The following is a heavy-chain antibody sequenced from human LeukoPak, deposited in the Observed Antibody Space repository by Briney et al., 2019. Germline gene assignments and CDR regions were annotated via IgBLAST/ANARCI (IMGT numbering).Heavy chain of an antibody. CDR3: AIESPYYDSSGPDDAFDI. D-gene: IGHD3-22*01. Sequence: PSETLSLTCTVSGYSISSGYYWGWIRQPPGKGLEWIGSIYHSGSTYYNPSLKSRVTISVDTSKNQFSLKLSSVTAADTAVYYCAIESPYYDSSGPDDAFDIWGRGTMVTVSS. CDR2: IYHSGST. CDR1: GYSISSGYY. V-gene: IGHV4-38-2*02. J-gene: IGHJ3*02.